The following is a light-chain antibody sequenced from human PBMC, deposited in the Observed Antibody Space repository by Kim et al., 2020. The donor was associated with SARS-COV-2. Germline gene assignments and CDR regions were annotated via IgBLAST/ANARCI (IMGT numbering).Light chain of an antibody. CDR3: QQYGSSRFT. Sequence: SPGERATLSCRASQSVSSSYLAWYQQKPGQAPRLLIYGASSRATGIPDRFSGSGSGTDFTLTISRLEPEDFAVYYCQQYGSSRFTFGHGTKVDIK. J-gene: IGKJ3*01. CDR1: QSVSSSY. V-gene: IGKV3-20*01. CDR2: GAS.